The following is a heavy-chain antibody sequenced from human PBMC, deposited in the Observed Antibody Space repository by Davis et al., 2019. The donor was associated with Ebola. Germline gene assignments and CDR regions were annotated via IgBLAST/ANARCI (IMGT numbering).Heavy chain of an antibody. CDR2: IIPILGIA. V-gene: IGHV1-69*04. D-gene: IGHD3-9*01. Sequence: SVKVSCKASGGTFSSYAISWVRQAPGQGLEWMGRIIPILGIANYAQKLQGRVTMTTDTSTSTAYMELRSLRSDDTAVYYCARGLGGIYDIFWLADYWGQGTLVTVSS. J-gene: IGHJ4*02. CDR3: ARGLGGIYDIFWLADY. CDR1: GGTFSSYA.